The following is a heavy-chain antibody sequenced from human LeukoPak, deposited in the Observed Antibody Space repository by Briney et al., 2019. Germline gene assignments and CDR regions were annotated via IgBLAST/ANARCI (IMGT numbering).Heavy chain of an antibody. CDR1: GFTFSSYS. D-gene: IGHD3-22*01. Sequence: PGGSLRLSCAASGFTFSSYSMNWVRQAPGKGLEWVSYISSSSSTIYYADSVKGRFTISRDNAKNSLYLQMNSLRAEDTAVYYCARDAIVVVIHDAFDIWGQGTMVTVSS. CDR2: ISSSSSTI. V-gene: IGHV3-48*01. CDR3: ARDAIVVVIHDAFDI. J-gene: IGHJ3*02.